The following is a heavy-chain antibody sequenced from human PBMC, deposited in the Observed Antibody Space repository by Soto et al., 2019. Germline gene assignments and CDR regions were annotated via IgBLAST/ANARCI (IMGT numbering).Heavy chain of an antibody. V-gene: IGHV3-48*03. CDR2: ISSSGSTI. CDR1: GFTFSSYE. J-gene: IGHJ3*02. Sequence: EVQLVESGGGLVQPGGSLRLSCAASGFTFSSYEMNWVRQAPGKGLEWVSYISSSGSTIYYADSVKGRFTISRDNAKNSLYLQMTSLRAEDTAVYYCARDVRLAAAYAFDIWGQGTMVTVSS. D-gene: IGHD6-13*01. CDR3: ARDVRLAAAYAFDI.